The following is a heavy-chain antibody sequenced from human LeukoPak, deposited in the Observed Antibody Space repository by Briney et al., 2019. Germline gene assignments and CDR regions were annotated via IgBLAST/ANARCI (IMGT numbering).Heavy chain of an antibody. CDR1: GFTFNSYW. J-gene: IGHJ6*03. V-gene: IGHV4-59*01. Sequence: GSLRLSCAASGFTFNSYWMSWIRQPPGKGLEWIGYIYYSGSTNYNPSLKSRVTISVDTSKNQFSLKLSSVTAADTAVYYCARDWGVSARPGYMDVWGKGTTVTVSS. CDR3: ARDWGVSARPGYMDV. D-gene: IGHD6-6*01. CDR2: IYYSGST.